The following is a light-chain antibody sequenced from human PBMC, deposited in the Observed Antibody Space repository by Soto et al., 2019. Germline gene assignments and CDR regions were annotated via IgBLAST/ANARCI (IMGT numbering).Light chain of an antibody. Sequence: QSVLTQPASVSGSPTQSITISCTGTSSDVGGYDYVSWYQQHPGKAPKLMIYDVSSRPSGVSNRFSGSKSGNTASLTISGLQAEDEADYYCTSYSSSTTYVFGTGTKVT. J-gene: IGLJ1*01. CDR3: TSYSSSTTYV. CDR2: DVS. V-gene: IGLV2-14*03. CDR1: SSDVGGYDY.